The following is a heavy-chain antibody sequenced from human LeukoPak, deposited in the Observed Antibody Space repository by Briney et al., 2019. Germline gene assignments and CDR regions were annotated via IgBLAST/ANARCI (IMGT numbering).Heavy chain of an antibody. CDR3: AKVGTTVTTYYYYYMDV. CDR2: SSGSGSST. V-gene: IGHV3-23*01. CDR1: GFTFSSYA. Sequence: PGGSLRLSCAASGFTFSSYAMSWVRQAPGKGLEWVSASSGSGSSTYCADSVKSRFTISRDNSRNTLYLQMNSLRAEDTAVYYCAKVGTTVTTYYYYYMDVWGKGTTVTVSS. D-gene: IGHD4-17*01. J-gene: IGHJ6*03.